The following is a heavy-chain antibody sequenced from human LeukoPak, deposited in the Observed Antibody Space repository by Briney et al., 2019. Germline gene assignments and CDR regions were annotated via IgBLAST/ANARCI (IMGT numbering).Heavy chain of an antibody. CDR1: GLTFSDYW. J-gene: IGHJ4*02. V-gene: IGHV3-7*01. Sequence: GGSLRLSCAASGLTFSDYWMSWVRQAPGKGREWVANIKGEGSEKYYVDSVKGRFTISRDNGKKSLYLQMNSLRAEDTAVYYCARDRRGVSVIWGQGTLVTVSS. D-gene: IGHD3-10*01. CDR2: IKGEGSEK. CDR3: ARDRRGVSVI.